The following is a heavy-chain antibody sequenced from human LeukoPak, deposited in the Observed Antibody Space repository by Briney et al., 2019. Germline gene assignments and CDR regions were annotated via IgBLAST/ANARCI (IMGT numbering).Heavy chain of an antibody. D-gene: IGHD4-17*01. CDR3: ARIDYGDYLPGDY. J-gene: IGHJ4*02. Sequence: GGSLRLACAASGFTVSSNYMSWVRQAPGKGLEWVSVIYSGGSTYYADSVKGRFTISRDNSKNPLYLQMNSLRAEDTAVYYCARIDYGDYLPGDYWGQGTLVTVSS. CDR1: GFTVSSNY. V-gene: IGHV3-66*01. CDR2: IYSGGST.